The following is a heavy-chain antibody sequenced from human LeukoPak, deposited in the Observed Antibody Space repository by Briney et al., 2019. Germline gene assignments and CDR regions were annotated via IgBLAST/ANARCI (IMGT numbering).Heavy chain of an antibody. J-gene: IGHJ2*01. Sequence: GGSLRLSCAASGFTFSSYAMSWVRQAPGKGLEWVSAISGSGGSTYYADSVKGRFTISRDNAKNSLYLQMNSLRAEDTAVYYCAKGYSSGWVEGPCFDLWGRGTLVTVSS. CDR1: GFTFSSYA. CDR3: AKGYSSGWVEGPCFDL. D-gene: IGHD6-19*01. V-gene: IGHV3-23*01. CDR2: ISGSGGST.